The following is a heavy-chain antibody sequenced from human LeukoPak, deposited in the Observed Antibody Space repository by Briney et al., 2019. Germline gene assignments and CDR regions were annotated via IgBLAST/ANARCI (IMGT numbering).Heavy chain of an antibody. D-gene: IGHD2-2*02. CDR1: GFTFSSYG. CDR2: IWYDGSNK. V-gene: IGHV3-33*01. J-gene: IGHJ6*03. Sequence: GGSLRLACAPAGFTFSSYGIRWVRQAPGNGREWVAVIWYDGSNKYYAESVKGRFPISRDNSKNTLYLQMNSLRAEDTAVYYCARDRGCSSPSCYNHYYYYMDLWGKGTTVTVPS. CDR3: ARDRGCSSPSCYNHYYYYMDL.